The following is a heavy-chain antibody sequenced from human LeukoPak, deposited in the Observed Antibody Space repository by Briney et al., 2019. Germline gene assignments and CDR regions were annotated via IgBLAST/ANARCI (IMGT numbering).Heavy chain of an antibody. V-gene: IGHV3-74*01. Sequence: GGSLRLSCAASGFTFSSYWMHWVRQAPGKGLVWVSRINTDGSSTNYADSVKGRFTISRDNAKNSLYLQMNSLRAEDTAVYYCAKSSDYYDSSGSDYWGQGTLVTVSS. J-gene: IGHJ4*02. CDR2: INTDGSST. CDR3: AKSSDYYDSSGSDY. D-gene: IGHD3-22*01. CDR1: GFTFSSYW.